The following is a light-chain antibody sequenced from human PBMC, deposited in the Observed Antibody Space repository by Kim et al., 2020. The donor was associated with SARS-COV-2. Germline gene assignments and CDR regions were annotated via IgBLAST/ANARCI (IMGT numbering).Light chain of an antibody. CDR3: NSRDSSGNRV. V-gene: IGLV3-19*01. CDR2: GKN. Sequence: SSELTQDPAVSVALGQTVRITCQGDSLRSYYASWYQQKPGQAPVLVIYGKNNRPSGIPDRFSGSSSGNTASLTITGAQAEDEADYYCNSRDSSGNRVFGGGNQLTV. J-gene: IGLJ3*02. CDR1: SLRSYY.